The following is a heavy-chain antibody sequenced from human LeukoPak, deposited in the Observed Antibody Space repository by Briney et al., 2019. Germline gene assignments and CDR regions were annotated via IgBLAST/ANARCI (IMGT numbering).Heavy chain of an antibody. CDR1: GFTFSSYG. D-gene: IGHD4-17*01. J-gene: IGHJ4*02. V-gene: IGHV3-48*01. CDR3: ARLGVTTHDY. CDR2: ISSSSSTI. Sequence: GGSLRLSCAASGFTFSSYGMHWVRQAPGKGLEWVSYISSSSSTIYYADSVKGRFTISRDNAKNSLYLQMNSLRAEDTAVYYCARLGVTTHDYWGQGTLVTVSS.